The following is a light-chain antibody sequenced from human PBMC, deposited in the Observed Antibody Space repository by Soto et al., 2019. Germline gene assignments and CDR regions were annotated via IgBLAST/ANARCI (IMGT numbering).Light chain of an antibody. CDR1: QSISTY. CDR3: QQSSATPWT. V-gene: IGKV1-39*01. J-gene: IGKJ1*01. Sequence: DIQMTQSPSSLSASVGDRVTITCRASQSISTYLNWFQQKPGRAPKLLIYLTSTLQSGVPSRFSGSGSATDFTLTISSLQPEDFATCYCQQSSATPWTFGQGTKVDVK. CDR2: LTS.